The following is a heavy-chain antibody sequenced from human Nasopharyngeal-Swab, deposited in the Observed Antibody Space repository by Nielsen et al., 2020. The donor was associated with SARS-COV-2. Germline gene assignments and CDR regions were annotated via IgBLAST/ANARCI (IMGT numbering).Heavy chain of an antibody. Sequence: SETLSLTCTVSGSSISSGYYWGWIRQPPGKGLEWIGSIYHSGSTYYNPSLKSRVTISVDTSKNQFSLKLSSVTAADTAVYYCARGGVTTVVKGYDYWGQGTLVTVSS. V-gene: IGHV4-38-2*02. CDR1: GSSISSGYY. CDR2: IYHSGST. D-gene: IGHD4-23*01. CDR3: ARGGVTTVVKGYDY. J-gene: IGHJ4*02.